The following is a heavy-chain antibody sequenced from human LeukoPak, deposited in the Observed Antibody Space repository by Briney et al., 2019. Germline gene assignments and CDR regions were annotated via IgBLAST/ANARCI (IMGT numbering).Heavy chain of an antibody. CDR1: GFTFSSLG. J-gene: IGHJ3*02. CDR3: AKGGLTRRVFDI. CDR2: ISYDGSSK. Sequence: QSGGSLRLSCAASGFTFSSLGMHWVRQAPGKGLEWVAGISYDGSSKYYADSVKGRFTISRDNSRNTLYLQMNSLRTEDTAVYYCAKGGLTRRVFDIWGQGTMVTVSS. V-gene: IGHV3-30*18.